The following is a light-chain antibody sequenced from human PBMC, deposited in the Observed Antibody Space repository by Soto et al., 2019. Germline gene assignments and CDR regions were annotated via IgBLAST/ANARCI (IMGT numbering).Light chain of an antibody. CDR3: SSYAGSNNPLFV. CDR2: EVT. CDR1: SSDVGGFNY. Sequence: LTQPPSASGSPGQSITISCTGTSSDVGGFNYVSWHQQHPGKAPKVIIYEVTKRPSGVPDRFSGSKSANTASLTVSGLQAEDEADYYCSSYAGSNNPLFVFGTGTKVTVL. V-gene: IGLV2-8*01. J-gene: IGLJ1*01.